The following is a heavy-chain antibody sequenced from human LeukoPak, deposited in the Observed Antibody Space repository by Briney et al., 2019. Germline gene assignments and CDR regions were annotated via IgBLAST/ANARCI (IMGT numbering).Heavy chain of an antibody. D-gene: IGHD2-2*01. V-gene: IGHV3-30*04. CDR3: ARGGAFSSTIH. J-gene: IGHJ4*02. CDR2: ISYDGSNK. Sequence: GRSLRLSCAASGFTFSSYAMHWVRQAPGKGLEWVAVISYDGSNKYYADSVKGRFTISRDNAKNSLYLQMNSLRAEDTAVYYCARGGAFSSTIHWGQGTLVTVSS. CDR1: GFTFSSYA.